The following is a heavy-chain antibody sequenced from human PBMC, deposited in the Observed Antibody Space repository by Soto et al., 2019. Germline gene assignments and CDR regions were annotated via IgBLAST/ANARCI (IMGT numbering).Heavy chain of an antibody. D-gene: IGHD1-1*01. CDR2: MSHSGGT. J-gene: IGHJ3*02. V-gene: IGHV4-34*01. Sequence: QVQLQQWGAGLLKPSETLSLTCAVYGGSVNSGNYYWSWIRQPPGKGLEWIGEMSHSGGTHFNPSLNRRVTISMDTSKNQFSLKMSSVTAADTALYYCARVERGTATTVVDAFDIWGPGTLVTVSS. CDR1: GGSVNSGNYY. CDR3: ARVERGTATTVVDAFDI.